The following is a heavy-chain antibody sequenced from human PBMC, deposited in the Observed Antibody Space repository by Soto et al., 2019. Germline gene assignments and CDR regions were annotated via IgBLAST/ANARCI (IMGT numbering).Heavy chain of an antibody. Sequence: GESLKISCKGSGHSFTNSWITWVRQMPGKGLEWMGKIDPSDSYTNYSPSFQGHVTISVDKSITTAYLQWSSLKASDTAMYYCARRGSDKIYGMDVWGQGTTVTVSS. CDR2: IDPSDSYT. J-gene: IGHJ6*02. CDR3: ARRGSDKIYGMDV. CDR1: GHSFTNSW. V-gene: IGHV5-10-1*01. D-gene: IGHD1-26*01.